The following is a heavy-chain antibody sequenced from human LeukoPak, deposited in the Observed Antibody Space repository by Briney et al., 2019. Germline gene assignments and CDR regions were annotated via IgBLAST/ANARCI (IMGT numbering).Heavy chain of an antibody. CDR1: GFTFSNAW. Sequence: GESLKISCAASGFTFSNAWMSWVRQAPGKGLEWVGRIKSKTDGGTTDYAAPVKGRFTISRDDSKNTLYLQMNSLKTEDIAVYYSTTDGLHDSSGYYYFASVDYWGQGTLVTVSS. J-gene: IGHJ4*02. CDR2: IKSKTDGGTT. D-gene: IGHD3-22*01. CDR3: TTDGLHDSSGYYYFASVDY. V-gene: IGHV3-15*01.